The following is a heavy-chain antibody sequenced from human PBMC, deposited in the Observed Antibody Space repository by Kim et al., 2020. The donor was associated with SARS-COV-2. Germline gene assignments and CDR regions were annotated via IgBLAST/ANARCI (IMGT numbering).Heavy chain of an antibody. CDR2: TP. J-gene: IGHJ6*02. CDR3: AREYSMDV. V-gene: IGHV7-4-1*02. Sequence: TPPYAQGYTGRVVFSVDTSVSTAYLKISSLKAEDTAVYYCAREYSMDVWGQGTTVTVSS.